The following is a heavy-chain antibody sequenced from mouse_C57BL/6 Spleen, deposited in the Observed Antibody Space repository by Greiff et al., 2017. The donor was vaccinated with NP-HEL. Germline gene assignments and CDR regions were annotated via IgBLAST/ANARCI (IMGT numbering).Heavy chain of an antibody. Sequence: QVQLQQPGAELVKPGASVKMSCKASGYTFTSYWITWVKQRPGQGLEWIGDIYPGSGSTNYNEKFKSKATLTVDTSSSTAYMQLSSLTSEDSAVYYCARPITTVVADYYAMDYWGQGTSVTVSS. CDR1: GYTFTSYW. CDR2: IYPGSGST. D-gene: IGHD1-1*01. CDR3: ARPITTVVADYYAMDY. V-gene: IGHV1-55*01. J-gene: IGHJ4*01.